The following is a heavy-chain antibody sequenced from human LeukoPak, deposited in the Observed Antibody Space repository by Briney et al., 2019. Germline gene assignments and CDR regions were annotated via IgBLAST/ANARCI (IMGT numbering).Heavy chain of an antibody. J-gene: IGHJ4*02. CDR2: IRSKAYGGTT. CDR3: TPYGY. D-gene: IGHD3-16*01. Sequence: QPGRSLRLSCTASGFTFGDYAMSWVRQAPGKGLEWVGFIRSKAYGGTTEYAASVKGRFTISRDDSKSIAYLQMNSLKTEDTDVYYCTPYGYWGQGTLVTVSS. V-gene: IGHV3-49*04. CDR1: GFTFGDYA.